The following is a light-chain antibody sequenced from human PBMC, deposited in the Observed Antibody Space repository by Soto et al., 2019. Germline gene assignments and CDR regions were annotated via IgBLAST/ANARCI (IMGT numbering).Light chain of an antibody. Sequence: DIQMTQSPSSLSASVVDRVTITCRASQSISSYLNWYQQKPGKAPKLLIYAASSLQSGVPSRFSGSGSGTEFSLTIRGLQPDDFATYYCQQYDYSRTFGQGTKV. V-gene: IGKV1-39*01. CDR1: QSISSY. J-gene: IGKJ1*01. CDR2: AAS. CDR3: QQYDYSRT.